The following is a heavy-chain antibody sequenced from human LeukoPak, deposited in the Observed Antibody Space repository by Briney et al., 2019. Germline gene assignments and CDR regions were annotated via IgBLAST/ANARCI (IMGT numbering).Heavy chain of an antibody. CDR2: INPSGGST. V-gene: IGHV1-46*01. Sequence: ASVKVSCKASGYTFTSYYMHWLRQAPGQGLEWMGIINPSGGSTSYAQKFQGRVTMTRDTSTSTVYVELSSLRSEDTAVYYCAKSNSLYYYDSSGITPLYFDYWGQGTLVTASS. CDR3: AKSNSLYYYDSSGITPLYFDY. J-gene: IGHJ4*02. CDR1: GYTFTSYY. D-gene: IGHD3-22*01.